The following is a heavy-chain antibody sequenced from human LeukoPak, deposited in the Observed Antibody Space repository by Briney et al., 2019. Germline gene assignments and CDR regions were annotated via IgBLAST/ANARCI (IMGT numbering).Heavy chain of an antibody. D-gene: IGHD3-22*01. V-gene: IGHV3-30-3*01. CDR1: GFTFSSYA. Sequence: GGSLRLSCAASGFTFSSYAMHWVRQAPGKGLEWVAVISYDGSNKYYADSVKGRFTISRDNSKNTLYLQMNSLRAEDTAVYYCARGGRGSAAVVAPRSFDIWGQGTMVTVSS. CDR3: ARGGRGSAAVVAPRSFDI. J-gene: IGHJ3*02. CDR2: ISYDGSNK.